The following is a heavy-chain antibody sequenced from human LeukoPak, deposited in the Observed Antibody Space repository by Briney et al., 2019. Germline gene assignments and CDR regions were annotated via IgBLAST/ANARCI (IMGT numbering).Heavy chain of an antibody. CDR2: MNPNGGNT. J-gene: IGHJ6*03. V-gene: IGHV1-8*01. CDR1: GYTFTSYD. D-gene: IGHD3-9*01. CDR3: ARGTRSYYDILTGYFQDRYYMDV. Sequence: ASVKVSCKASGYTFTSYDINWVRQATGQGLEWMGWMNPNGGNTGYAQKFQGRVTMTRNTSISTAYMELSSLRSEDTAVYYCARGTRSYYDILTGYFQDRYYMDVWGKGTTVTVSS.